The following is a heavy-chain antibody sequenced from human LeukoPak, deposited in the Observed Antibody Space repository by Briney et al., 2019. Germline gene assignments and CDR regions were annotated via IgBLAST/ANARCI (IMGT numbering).Heavy chain of an antibody. D-gene: IGHD6-19*01. V-gene: IGHV3-15*01. Sequence: GGSLRLSCAASGFTFSNAWMSWVRQAPGKGLEWVGRIKRKTDGGTTDYAAPVKGRFTISRDDSKNTLYLQMNSLKTDDTAVYYCTTGTFSYSSGWFDGYWGQGTLVTVSS. CDR1: GFTFSNAW. CDR3: TTGTFSYSSGWFDGY. CDR2: IKRKTDGGTT. J-gene: IGHJ4*02.